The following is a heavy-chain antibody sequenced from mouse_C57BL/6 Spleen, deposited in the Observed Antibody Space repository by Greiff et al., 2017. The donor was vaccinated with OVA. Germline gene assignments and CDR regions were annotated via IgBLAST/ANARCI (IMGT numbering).Heavy chain of an antibody. Sequence: QVQLQQSGAELMKPGASVKLSCKATGYTFTGYWIEWVKQRPGHGLEWIGEILPGSGSTNYNEKFKGKATFTAVTSANTAYMQLSSLTTEDSAIYYCARRDYYYGSSYYYAMDYWGQGTSVTVSS. V-gene: IGHV1-9*01. CDR1: GYTFTGYW. CDR3: ARRDYYYGSSYYYAMDY. D-gene: IGHD1-1*01. J-gene: IGHJ4*01. CDR2: ILPGSGST.